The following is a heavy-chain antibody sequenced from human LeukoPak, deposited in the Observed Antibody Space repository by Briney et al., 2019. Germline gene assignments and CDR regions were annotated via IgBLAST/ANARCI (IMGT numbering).Heavy chain of an antibody. V-gene: IGHV4-38-2*02. J-gene: IGHJ4*02. CDR3: ARVTGYMIEDYFDY. Sequence: KPSETLSLTCTVSGYSISSGYYWGWIRQPPGKGLEWIGSIYHSGSTYYNPSLKSRVTISVETSKNQFSLKLRSVTAADTAVYYCARVTGYMIEDYFDYWGQGTLVTVSS. CDR2: IYHSGST. D-gene: IGHD3-22*01. CDR1: GYSISSGYY.